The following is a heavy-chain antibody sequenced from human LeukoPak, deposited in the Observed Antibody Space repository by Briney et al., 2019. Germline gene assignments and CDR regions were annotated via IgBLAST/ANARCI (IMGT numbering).Heavy chain of an antibody. Sequence: GRSLRLSCAASGFSFSAYGMHWVRQAPGKGLEWVAFIWSDGSKKYFADSVKGRFTVSKDNYKNTLYLQMNSLRAEDTAAYYCAREEFDPWGQGTLVTVSS. CDR2: IWSDGSKK. J-gene: IGHJ5*02. CDR3: AREEFDP. V-gene: IGHV3-33*01. CDR1: GFSFSAYG.